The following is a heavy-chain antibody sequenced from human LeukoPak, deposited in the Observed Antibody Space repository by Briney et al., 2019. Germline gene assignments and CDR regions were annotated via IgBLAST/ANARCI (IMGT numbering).Heavy chain of an antibody. CDR1: GYTLTSYG. V-gene: IGHV1-18*01. J-gene: IGHJ3*02. CDR2: ISAYNGNT. CDR3: ARIRNSSGYYSLDI. Sequence: ASVKVSCKASGYTLTSYGISWVRQAPGQGLEWMGWISAYNGNTNYAQKLQGRVTMTTDTSTSTAYMELRSLRSDDTAVYYCARIRNSSGYYSLDIWGQGTMVTVSS. D-gene: IGHD3-22*01.